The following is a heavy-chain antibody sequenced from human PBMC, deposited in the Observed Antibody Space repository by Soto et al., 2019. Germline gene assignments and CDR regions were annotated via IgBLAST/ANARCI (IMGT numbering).Heavy chain of an antibody. CDR3: ARVSRGYYYDSSGYIDY. Sequence: TLSLTCTVSGGSISSYYWSWIRQPPGKGLEWIGYIYYSGSTNYNPSLKSRVTISVDTSKNQFSLKLSSVTAADTAVYYCARVSRGYYYDSSGYIDYWGQGTLVTVSS. V-gene: IGHV4-59*01. CDR1: GGSISSYY. CDR2: IYYSGST. D-gene: IGHD3-22*01. J-gene: IGHJ4*02.